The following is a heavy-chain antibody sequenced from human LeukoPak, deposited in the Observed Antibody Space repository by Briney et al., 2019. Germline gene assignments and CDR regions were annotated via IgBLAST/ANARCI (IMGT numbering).Heavy chain of an antibody. CDR3: ARAHDYGDYVHQDY. CDR1: GFTFSSYS. J-gene: IGHJ4*02. V-gene: IGHV3-48*01. CDR2: ISSSSSTI. D-gene: IGHD4-17*01. Sequence: PGGSLRLSCAASGFTFSSYSMNWVRPAPGKGLEWVSYISSSSSTIYYADSVKGRFTISRDNAKNSLYLQMNSLRAEDTAVYYCARAHDYGDYVHQDYWGQGTLVTVSS.